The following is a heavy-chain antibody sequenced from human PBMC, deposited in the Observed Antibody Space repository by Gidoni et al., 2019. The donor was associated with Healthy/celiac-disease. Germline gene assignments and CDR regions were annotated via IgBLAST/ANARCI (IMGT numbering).Heavy chain of an antibody. CDR1: GFTFSNAW. J-gene: IGHJ4*02. D-gene: IGHD3-3*01. CDR2: IKSKTDGGTT. Sequence: EVQLVESGGGLVKPGGSLRLSCAASGFTFSNAWMSWVRQAPGKGLEWVGRIKSKTDGGTTDYDAPVKGRFTISRDDSKNTLYLQMNSLKTEDTAVYYCTTDGWSGYPGHYWGQGTLVTVSS. CDR3: TTDGWSGYPGHY. V-gene: IGHV3-15*01.